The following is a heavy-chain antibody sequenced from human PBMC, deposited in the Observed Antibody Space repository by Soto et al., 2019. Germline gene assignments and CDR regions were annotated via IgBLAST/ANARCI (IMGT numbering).Heavy chain of an antibody. D-gene: IGHD4-17*01. CDR2: ISYDGTNR. V-gene: IGHV3-30*18. Sequence: QVQLVESGGGEVQPGRSLTISCAASGFTFSTYGMHCVRQTPGKGLEWVAVISYDGTNRFYSASVKGRFTISRDNFKITLTLQMTSLRADDTAFYSCANDLQSYGDYDYYCYGMVVWGLGTRVTVSS. J-gene: IGHJ6*02. CDR1: GFTFSTYG. CDR3: ANDLQSYGDYDYYCYGMVV.